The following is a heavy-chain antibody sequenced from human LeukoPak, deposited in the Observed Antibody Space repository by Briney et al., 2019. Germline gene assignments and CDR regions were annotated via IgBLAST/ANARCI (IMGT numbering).Heavy chain of an antibody. V-gene: IGHV4-4*07. J-gene: IGHJ3*02. CDR2: IYTSGST. CDR1: GGSLSSYY. D-gene: IGHD3-10*01. Sequence: PSETLSLTCTVSGGSLSSYYWSWIRQPAGKGLEWIGRIYTSGSTNYNPSLKSRVTMSVDTSKNQFSLKLSSVTAADTAVYYCAREPYYGSEMVRAAFDIWGQGTMVTVSS. CDR3: AREPYYGSEMVRAAFDI.